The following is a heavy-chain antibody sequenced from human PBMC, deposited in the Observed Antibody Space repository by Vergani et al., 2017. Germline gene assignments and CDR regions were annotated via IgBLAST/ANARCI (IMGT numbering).Heavy chain of an antibody. CDR1: GGSISSGDYY. D-gene: IGHD3-22*01. CDR3: AREEAYYYGSGSY. Sequence: QVQLQESGPGLVTPSQTLSLICTVSGGSISSGDYYWTWIRQPPGKGLEWIGYISYSGTTYYNPSLKSRVTMSVDTSKNQFSLKLSSVTAADTAVYYCAREEAYYYGSGSYWGQGTLVTVSS. V-gene: IGHV4-30-4*08. CDR2: ISYSGTT. J-gene: IGHJ4*02.